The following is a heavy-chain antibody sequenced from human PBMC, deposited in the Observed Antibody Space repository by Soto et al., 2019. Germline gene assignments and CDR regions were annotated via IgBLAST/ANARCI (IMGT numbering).Heavy chain of an antibody. Sequence: ASVKVSCKASGYTFTGCYMHWVRQAPGQGLEWMGWINPNSGGTNYAQKFQGRVTMTRDTSISTAYMELSRLRSDDTAVYYCARDAPHPLYYFDYWGQGTLVTVSS. V-gene: IGHV1-2*02. CDR1: GYTFTGCY. CDR3: ARDAPHPLYYFDY. CDR2: INPNSGGT. J-gene: IGHJ4*02.